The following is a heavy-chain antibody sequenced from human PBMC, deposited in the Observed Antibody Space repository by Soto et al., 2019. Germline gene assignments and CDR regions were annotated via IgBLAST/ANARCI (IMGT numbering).Heavy chain of an antibody. CDR2: IHTANGET. J-gene: IGHJ6*02. V-gene: IGHV1-3*04. Sequence: QVQLVQSGAEVKKPGASVKVSCKASGSSSNIYKIHWVRQAPGQGLEWMGWIHTANGETQYSQKFQDRVTITRDTSASTAYMEVSSLRSEDKATYYCARDEDVWGQGTTVTVSS. CDR3: ARDEDV. CDR1: GSSSNIYK.